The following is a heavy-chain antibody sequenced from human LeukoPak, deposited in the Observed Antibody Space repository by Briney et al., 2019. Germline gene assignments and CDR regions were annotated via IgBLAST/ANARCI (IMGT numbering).Heavy chain of an antibody. Sequence: PGGSLRLSCAASGFTFSSYAMHWVRQAPGKGLEWVAVISYDGSNKYCADSVKGRFTISRDNSKNTLYLQMNSLRAEDTAVYYCARDSAAMARHYFDYWGQGTLVTVSS. CDR1: GFTFSSYA. CDR3: ARDSAAMARHYFDY. CDR2: ISYDGSNK. J-gene: IGHJ4*02. V-gene: IGHV3-30*04. D-gene: IGHD5-18*01.